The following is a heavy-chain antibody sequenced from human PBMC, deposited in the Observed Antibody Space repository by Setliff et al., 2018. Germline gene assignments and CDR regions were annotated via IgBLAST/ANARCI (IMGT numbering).Heavy chain of an antibody. CDR2: ICYSGRT. CDR1: GASITNINYY. V-gene: IGHV4-39*01. D-gene: IGHD2-2*02. J-gene: IGHJ4*02. CDR3: ASCRFQVPYNY. Sequence: PSETLSLTCTVSGASITNINYYWGLIRQPPGKGLEWIGSICYSGRTFYNPSLKSRVTISVDTSKNQFSLKLNSVTAADTGVYYCASCRFQVPYNYWGQGTLVTVSS.